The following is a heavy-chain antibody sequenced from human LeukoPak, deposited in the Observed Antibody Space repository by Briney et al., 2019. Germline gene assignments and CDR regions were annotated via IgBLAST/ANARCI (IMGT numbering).Heavy chain of an antibody. CDR3: ARDGFTMIVVGWYFDL. V-gene: IGHV3-48*01. CDR1: GFTFSSYN. J-gene: IGHJ2*01. CDR2: ISRSGNTI. D-gene: IGHD3-22*01. Sequence: GGSLRLSCAASGFTFSSYNINWVRQAPGKGLEWVSYISRSGNTIYYADSVKGRFTISRDNAKNSVYLQMNSLRAEDTAVYYCARDGFTMIVVGWYFDLWGRGTLVTVSS.